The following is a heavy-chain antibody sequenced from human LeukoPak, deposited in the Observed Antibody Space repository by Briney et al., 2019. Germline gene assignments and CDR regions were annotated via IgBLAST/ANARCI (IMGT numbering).Heavy chain of an antibody. V-gene: IGHV4-59*01. CDR2: IYYSGST. CDR1: GGSISSYY. CDR3: ARARYYYDSSGPRPYAFDI. J-gene: IGHJ3*02. D-gene: IGHD3-22*01. Sequence: SETLSLTCTVSGGSISSYYWSWIRQPPGKGLEWIGYIYYSGSTNYNPSLKSRVTISVDTSKNQFSLKLSSVTAADTAVYYCARARYYYDSSGPRPYAFDIWGQGTMVTVSS.